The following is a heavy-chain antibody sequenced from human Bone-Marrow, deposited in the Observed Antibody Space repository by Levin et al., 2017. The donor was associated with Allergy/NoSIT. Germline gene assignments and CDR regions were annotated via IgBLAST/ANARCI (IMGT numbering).Heavy chain of an antibody. CDR1: GFTFSSYG. CDR2: ISSSGNTT. CDR3: AKQPQGYGDSSWFDP. D-gene: IGHD4-17*01. Sequence: PGGSLRLSCAASGFTFSSYGMTWLRQAPGRGLEWVSAISSSGNTTYYADSVKGRFTISRDSSKNTLYLQMRSLRVEDTAVYYCAKQPQGYGDSSWFDPWGQGTLVTVSS. V-gene: IGHV3-23*01. J-gene: IGHJ5*02.